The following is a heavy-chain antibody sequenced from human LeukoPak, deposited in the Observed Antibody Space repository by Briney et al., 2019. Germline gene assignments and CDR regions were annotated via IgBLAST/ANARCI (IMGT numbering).Heavy chain of an antibody. CDR2: INPNSGGT. CDR1: GYTFTGYY. V-gene: IGHV1-2*06. Sequence: ASVKVSCKASGYTFTGYYMHWVRQVPGQGLEWMGRINPNSGGTNYAQKFQGRVTMTRDTSISTAYMELSRLRSDDTAVYYCARFTYCSSTSCYPFDYWGQGTLVTVSS. J-gene: IGHJ4*02. CDR3: ARFTYCSSTSCYPFDY. D-gene: IGHD2-2*01.